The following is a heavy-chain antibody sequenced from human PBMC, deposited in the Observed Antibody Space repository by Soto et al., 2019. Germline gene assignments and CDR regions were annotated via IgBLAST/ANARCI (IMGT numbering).Heavy chain of an antibody. CDR1: GFTFSSYG. V-gene: IGHV3-33*01. D-gene: IGHD3-22*01. CDR2: IWYDGSNK. Sequence: GGSLRLSCAASGFTFSSYGMHWVRQAPGKGLEWVAVIWYDGSNKYYADSVKGRFTISRDNSKNTLYLQMNSLRAEDTAVYYCARDGPHYYYDSSGYFDYWGQGTLVTVSS. CDR3: ARDGPHYYYDSSGYFDY. J-gene: IGHJ4*02.